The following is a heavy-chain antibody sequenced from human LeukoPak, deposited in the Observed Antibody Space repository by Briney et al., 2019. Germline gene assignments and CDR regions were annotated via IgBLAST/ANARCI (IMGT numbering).Heavy chain of an antibody. D-gene: IGHD6-13*01. Sequence: GGSLRLSCAASGFTFSSYAMSWVRQAPGKGLEWVANIKQDGSEKYYVDSVKGRFTISRDNAKNSLYLQMNSLRAEDTAVYYCAKDGVSSSRHPYYYYYMDVWGKGTTVTVSS. CDR3: AKDGVSSSRHPYYYYYMDV. CDR1: GFTFSSYA. V-gene: IGHV3-7*01. CDR2: IKQDGSEK. J-gene: IGHJ6*03.